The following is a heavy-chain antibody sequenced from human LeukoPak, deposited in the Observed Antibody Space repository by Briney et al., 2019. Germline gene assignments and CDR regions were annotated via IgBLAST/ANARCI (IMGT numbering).Heavy chain of an antibody. V-gene: IGHV3-30*02. J-gene: IGHJ4*02. CDR3: AKDRADYYDSSGYYYTPDY. CDR2: IRYDGSNK. Sequence: GGSLRLSCAASGFTFSSYGMHWVRQAPGKGLEWVAFIRYDGSNKYYADSVKGRFTISRDNSKNTLYLQMNSLRAEDTAVYYCAKDRADYYDSSGYYYTPDYWGQGTLVTVSS. D-gene: IGHD3-22*01. CDR1: GFTFSSYG.